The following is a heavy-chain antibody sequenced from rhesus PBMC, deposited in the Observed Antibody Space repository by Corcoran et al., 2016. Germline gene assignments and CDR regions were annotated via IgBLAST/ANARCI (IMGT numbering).Heavy chain of an antibody. CDR3: ARWGDYYGLDS. CDR1: GFPFSSSA. Sequence: EVQLVESGGGLVQPGGSLRLSCAASGFPFSSSAKHWVRQASGKGREWVERIRSKSNTYEPGYAASVKGRFTISRDDSKNTAYLQMNSLKTEDTAVYYCARWGDYYGLDSWGQGVVVTVSS. CDR2: IRSKSNTYEP. D-gene: IGHD3-34*01. V-gene: IGHV3-118*01. J-gene: IGHJ6*01.